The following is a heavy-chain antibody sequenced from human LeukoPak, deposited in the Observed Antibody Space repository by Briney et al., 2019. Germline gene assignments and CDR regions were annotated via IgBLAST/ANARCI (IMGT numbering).Heavy chain of an antibody. CDR2: ISSSSSYI. CDR3: ARLPYYPYSSGWYGMDV. J-gene: IGHJ6*02. Sequence: PGGSLRLSCAASGFTFSSYSMNWVRQAPGKGLEWVSSISSSSSYIYYADSVKGRFTISRDNAKNSLYLQMNSLRAEDTAVYYCARLPYYPYSSGWYGMDVWGQGTTVTVSS. CDR1: GFTFSSYS. D-gene: IGHD6-19*01. V-gene: IGHV3-21*01.